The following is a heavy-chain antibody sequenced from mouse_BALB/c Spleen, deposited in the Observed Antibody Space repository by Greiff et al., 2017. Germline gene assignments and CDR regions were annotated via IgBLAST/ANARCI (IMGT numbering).Heavy chain of an antibody. CDR3: AREAKLGFDY. D-gene: IGHD4-1*01. CDR2: ISYDGSN. CDR1: GYSITSGYY. J-gene: IGHJ2*01. V-gene: IGHV3-6*02. Sequence: VQLKESGPGLVKPSQSLSLTCSVTGYSITSGYYWNWIRQFPGNKLEWMGYISYDGSNNYNPSLKNRISITRDTSKNQFFLKLNSVTTEDTATYYCAREAKLGFDYWGQGTTLTVSS.